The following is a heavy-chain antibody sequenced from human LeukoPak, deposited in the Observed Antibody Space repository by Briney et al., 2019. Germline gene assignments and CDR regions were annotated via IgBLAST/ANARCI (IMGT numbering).Heavy chain of an antibody. CDR3: ARDAVTGYSSGWYKPFPFDY. D-gene: IGHD6-19*01. J-gene: IGHJ4*02. CDR1: GFTFSSYT. V-gene: IGHV3-21*01. Sequence: GGSLRLSCAASGFTFSSYTMNWVRQAPGKGLEWVSSISSSSSYIYYADSVKGRFTISRDNAKNSLYLQMNSLRAEDTAVYYCARDAVTGYSSGWYKPFPFDYWGQGSLVTVSS. CDR2: ISSSSSYI.